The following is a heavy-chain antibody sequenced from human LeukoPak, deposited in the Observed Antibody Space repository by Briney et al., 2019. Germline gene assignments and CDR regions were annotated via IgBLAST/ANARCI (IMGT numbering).Heavy chain of an antibody. V-gene: IGHV3-7*01. Sequence: GGSLRLSCAASGFTFSSYWMSWVRQAPGKGLEWVANIKQDGSEKYYVDSVKGRFTISRDNAKNSLYLQMNSLRAEDTAVYYCAAYCSGGSCYSGVDYWGQGTLVTVSS. D-gene: IGHD2-15*01. CDR2: IKQDGSEK. CDR3: AAYCSGGSCYSGVDY. J-gene: IGHJ4*02. CDR1: GFTFSSYW.